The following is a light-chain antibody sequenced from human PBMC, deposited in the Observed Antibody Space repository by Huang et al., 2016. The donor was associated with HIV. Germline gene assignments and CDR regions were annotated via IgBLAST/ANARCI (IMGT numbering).Light chain of an antibody. Sequence: DIQMTQSPSSLSASVRDRVTIACRASQSIGTYLNWYQQKPGKAPRLLIHVASSLQSGVPSRFSGSGSGTDFTLTINSLQPEDFATYYCQQSYSALGLTFGGGTKVEIK. J-gene: IGKJ4*01. CDR2: VAS. CDR1: QSIGTY. V-gene: IGKV1-39*01. CDR3: QQSYSALGLT.